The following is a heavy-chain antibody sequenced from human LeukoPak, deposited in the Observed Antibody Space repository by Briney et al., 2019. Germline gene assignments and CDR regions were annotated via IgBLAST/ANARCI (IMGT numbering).Heavy chain of an antibody. J-gene: IGHJ4*02. V-gene: IGHV4-34*01. Sequence: PSETLSLTCTVSGGSISSYYWSWIRQPPGKGLEWIGEINHSGSTNYNPSLKSRVTISVDTSKNQFSLKLSSVTAADTAVYYCTRGYSGSYPIDYWGQGTLVTVSP. CDR1: GGSISSYY. D-gene: IGHD1-26*01. CDR2: INHSGST. CDR3: TRGYSGSYPIDY.